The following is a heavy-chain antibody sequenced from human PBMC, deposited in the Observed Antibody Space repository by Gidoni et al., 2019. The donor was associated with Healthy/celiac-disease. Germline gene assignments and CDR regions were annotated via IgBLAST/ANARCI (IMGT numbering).Heavy chain of an antibody. V-gene: IGHV4-34*01. CDR2: IKHSGST. J-gene: IGHJ5*02. D-gene: IGHD2-2*01. CDR1: GWSFSGYY. CDR3: ARRRLYCSSTSCSHGWFDP. Sequence: QVQLQQWGAGLLKPPETLSLTCAVYGWSFSGYYWSWIRQPPGQGLEWIWEIKHSGSTNYNPSITSRVTISVDRSKNQFALKLSSVTAADTAVYYCARRRLYCSSTSCSHGWFDPWGQGTLVTVSS.